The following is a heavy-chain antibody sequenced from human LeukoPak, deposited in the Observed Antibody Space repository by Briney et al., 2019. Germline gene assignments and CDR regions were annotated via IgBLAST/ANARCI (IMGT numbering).Heavy chain of an antibody. D-gene: IGHD2-2*01. V-gene: IGHV6-1*01. CDR1: GDSVSSNSVA. CDR3: ARGSGDCSSTSCSDI. J-gene: IGHJ3*02. CDR2: TYYRSKWYN. Sequence: SQTLSLTCVISGDSVSSNSVAWNWIRQSPSRGLEWLGRTYYRSKWYNDYAVSVKSRITINPDTSKNQFSLQLNSVTPEDTAVYYCARGSGDCSSTSCSDIWGQGTMVTVSS.